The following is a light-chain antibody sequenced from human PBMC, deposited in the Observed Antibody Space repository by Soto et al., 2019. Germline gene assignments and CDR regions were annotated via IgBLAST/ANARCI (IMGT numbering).Light chain of an antibody. J-gene: IGKJ1*01. V-gene: IGKV1-5*01. CDR2: DAS. CDR3: QQRWT. CDR1: QSISSW. Sequence: DIQMTQSPSTLSASVGDRVTITCRASQSISSWLAWYQQKPGKAPKLLIYDASSLESGVPSRFSGSGSGTEFTLTISSLQPDDFATYYCQQRWTFGQGTRWIS.